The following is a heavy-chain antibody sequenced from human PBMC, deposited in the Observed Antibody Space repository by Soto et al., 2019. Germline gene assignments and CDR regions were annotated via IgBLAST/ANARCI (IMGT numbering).Heavy chain of an antibody. J-gene: IGHJ1*01. CDR1: GGSISSYY. D-gene: IGHD3-22*01. CDR3: AREGEDYYDSSGYYYSAYFQH. Sequence: QVQLQESGPGLVKPSETLSLTCTVSGGSISSYYWSWIRQPPGKGLEWIGYIYYSGSTNYNPSLRSRDTISVDTSKNQFSLKLSSVTAADTAVYYCAREGEDYYDSSGYYYSAYFQHWGQGTLVTVSS. CDR2: IYYSGST. V-gene: IGHV4-59*01.